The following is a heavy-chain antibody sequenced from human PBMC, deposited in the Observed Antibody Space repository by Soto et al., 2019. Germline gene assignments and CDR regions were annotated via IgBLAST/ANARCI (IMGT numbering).Heavy chain of an antibody. CDR2: VSYDGSNK. J-gene: IGHJ4*02. V-gene: IGHV3-30-3*01. Sequence: QVQLVESGGGVVQPGRSLRLSCAASGFTFSSYAMHWVRQAPGKGLEWVAVVSYDGSNKYYADSVKGRFTISRDNSKNTLYLQMSSLRAEDTAVYYCARDMTDIVVVPAATGLLFDYWGQGTLVTVSS. CDR3: ARDMTDIVVVPAATGLLFDY. D-gene: IGHD2-2*01. CDR1: GFTFSSYA.